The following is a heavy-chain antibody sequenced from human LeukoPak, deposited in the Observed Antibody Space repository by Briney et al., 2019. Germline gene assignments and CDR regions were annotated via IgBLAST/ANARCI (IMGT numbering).Heavy chain of an antibody. Sequence: ASVKVSCKASGYTFTGFYIHWVRQAPGQGLEWMGWINLNSGGTDYARRFQGRIIMTRDTSITTAYMELSSLTSDDTAIYYCASRPDTSSVTLFDYWGQGALVTVSS. CDR1: GYTFTGFY. CDR2: INLNSGGT. J-gene: IGHJ4*02. V-gene: IGHV1-2*02. CDR3: ASRPDTSSVTLFDY. D-gene: IGHD6-19*01.